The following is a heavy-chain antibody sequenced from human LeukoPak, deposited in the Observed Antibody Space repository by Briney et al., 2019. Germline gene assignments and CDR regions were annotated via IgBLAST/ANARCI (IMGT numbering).Heavy chain of an antibody. CDR3: ARHRDGDYVADY. CDR1: GYSFTSYW. J-gene: IGHJ4*02. D-gene: IGHD4-17*01. CDR2: IDPSDSYT. V-gene: IGHV5-10-1*01. Sequence: GESLKISCKGSGYSFTSYWISWVRQMPGKGLEWMGRIDPSDSYTNYSPSFQGHVTISADKSISTAYLQWSSLKASDTAMYYCARHRDGDYVADYWGQGTLVTVSS.